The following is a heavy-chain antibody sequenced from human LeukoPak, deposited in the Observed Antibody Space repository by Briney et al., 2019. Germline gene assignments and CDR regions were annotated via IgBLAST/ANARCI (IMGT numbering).Heavy chain of an antibody. J-gene: IGHJ4*02. CDR3: TRLQSVVVVPAATAREEIDY. D-gene: IGHD2-2*01. CDR1: GGTFSSYA. V-gene: IGHV1-69*13. CDR2: IIPIFGTA. Sequence: GASVKVSCKASGGTFSSYAISWVRQAPGQGLEWMGGIIPIFGTANYAQKFQGRVTITADESTTTAYMELTSLRSEDTAVYYCTRLQSVVVVPAATAREEIDYCGQGTLVTVSS.